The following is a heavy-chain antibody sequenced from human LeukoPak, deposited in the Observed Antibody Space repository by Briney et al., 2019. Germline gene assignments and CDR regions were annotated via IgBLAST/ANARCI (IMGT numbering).Heavy chain of an antibody. J-gene: IGHJ5*01. D-gene: IGHD1-14*01. CDR3: AREDELTSVDS. V-gene: IGHV3-21*01. CDR2: ISSNTRDI. CDR1: GFAFGSYT. Sequence: GGSLRLSCAASGFAFGSYTMIWVRQAPGKGLEWVSSISSNTRDINYTDSVKGRFTVSRDNAKKSLYLQMSSLRVEDTAVYYCAREDELTSVDSWGQGTLVTVSS.